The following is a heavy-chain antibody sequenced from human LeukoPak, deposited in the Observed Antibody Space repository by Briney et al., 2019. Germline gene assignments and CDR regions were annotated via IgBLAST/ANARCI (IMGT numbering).Heavy chain of an antibody. CDR1: GFTFSSYS. Sequence: PGGSLRLSCAASGFTFSSYSMNWVRQAPGKGLEWVSSISSSSSYIYYADSMKGRFTISRDNANNSLFLQMNSLRAEDTAVYYCAKKAAAVLGYYYYYMDVWGKGTTVTISS. CDR3: AKKAAAVLGYYYYYMDV. D-gene: IGHD6-13*01. J-gene: IGHJ6*03. CDR2: ISSSSSYI. V-gene: IGHV3-21*01.